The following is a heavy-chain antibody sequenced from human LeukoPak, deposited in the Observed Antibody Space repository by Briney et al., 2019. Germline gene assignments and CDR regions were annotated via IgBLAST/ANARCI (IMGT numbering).Heavy chain of an antibody. Sequence: TSETLSLTCTVSGYSISSGYYWGWIRQPPGKGLEWIGSIHHSGSTYYNPSLKSRVTISVDTSKNQFSLKLSSVTAADTAVYYCARDRGSGWFRHWGQGTLVTVSS. J-gene: IGHJ1*01. CDR3: ARDRGSGWFRH. D-gene: IGHD6-19*01. V-gene: IGHV4-38-2*02. CDR2: IHHSGST. CDR1: GYSISSGYY.